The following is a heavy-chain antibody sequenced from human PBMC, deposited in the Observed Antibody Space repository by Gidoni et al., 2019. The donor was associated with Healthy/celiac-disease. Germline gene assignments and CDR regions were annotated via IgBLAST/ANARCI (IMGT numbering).Heavy chain of an antibody. CDR1: GYTLTELS. J-gene: IGHJ2*01. CDR3: ATGSHYGDYPWGYFDL. V-gene: IGHV1-24*01. CDR2: FDPEDGET. Sequence: QVQLVQSGAEVKKPGASVKVSCKVSGYTLTELSMHWVRQAPGKGLEWLGGFDPEDGETIYAQKFQGRVTMTEDTSTDTAYMELSSLRSEDTAVYYCATGSHYGDYPWGYFDLWGRGTLVTVSS. D-gene: IGHD4-17*01.